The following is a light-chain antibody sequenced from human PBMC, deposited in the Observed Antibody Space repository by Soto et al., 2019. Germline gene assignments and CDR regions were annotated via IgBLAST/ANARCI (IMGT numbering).Light chain of an antibody. CDR1: QSVSSNS. CDR2: AAS. CDR3: QQHGSWGIT. V-gene: IGKV3-20*01. J-gene: IGKJ3*01. Sequence: EIVLTQSPATLSLSPGESATLSCRTSQSVSSNSLAWHQQKPGQAPRLLMYAASSRAAGIPDRFSGSGSGTDFTLTISRLEPEDFAVYYCQQHGSWGITSGPGTKVDI.